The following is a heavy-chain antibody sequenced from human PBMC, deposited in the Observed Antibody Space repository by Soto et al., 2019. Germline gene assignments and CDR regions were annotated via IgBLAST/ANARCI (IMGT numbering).Heavy chain of an antibody. CDR2: ISGSGGRS. CDR3: AKAYFVWSSEQPYYFDY. V-gene: IGHV3-23*01. Sequence: PWGSLRLSCAASGFTFSNYAMTWVRQGPGKGLEWVSGISGSGGRSYYADSVKGRFTISRDNSKSTLYLQMNSLRAEDTAVYYCAKAYFVWSSEQPYYFDYWGQGTLVNVSS. CDR1: GFTFSNYA. J-gene: IGHJ4*02. D-gene: IGHD3-16*01.